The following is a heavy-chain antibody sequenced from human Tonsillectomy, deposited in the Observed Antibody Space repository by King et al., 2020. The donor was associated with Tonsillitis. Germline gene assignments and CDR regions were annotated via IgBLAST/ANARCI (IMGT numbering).Heavy chain of an antibody. J-gene: IGHJ3*02. D-gene: IGHD2-2*03. CDR1: GFTVSSSY. CDR3: ARGGLDRSLVGSFDI. CDR2: IYSGGST. Sequence: VQLVESGGGLVQPGGSLRLSCAASGFTVSSSYMSWVRQSPGKGLEWVSVIYSGGSTFYRDSVKGRFTISRHNSDNTLSLQMSSLGADDTAVYYCARGGLDRSLVGSFDIWGQGTMVTVSS. V-gene: IGHV3-53*04.